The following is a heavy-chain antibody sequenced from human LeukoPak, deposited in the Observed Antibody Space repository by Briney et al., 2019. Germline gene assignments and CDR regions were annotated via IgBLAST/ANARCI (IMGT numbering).Heavy chain of an antibody. CDR1: GYTFTRYG. CDR2: ISGYNGNT. V-gene: IGHV1-18*01. J-gene: IGHJ1*01. D-gene: IGHD2-15*01. CDR3: ARVGCSGGSCYSSADF. Sequence: GASVKVPCKTSGYTFTRYGISWVRQAPGQGLEWVGWISGYNGNTNYAQKFQGRVTLTTDTSTSTADMELRSLRPDDTAVYYCARVGCSGGSCYSSADFWGQGTLVTVSS.